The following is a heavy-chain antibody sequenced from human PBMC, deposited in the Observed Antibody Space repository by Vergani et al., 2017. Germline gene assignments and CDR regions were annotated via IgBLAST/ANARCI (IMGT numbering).Heavy chain of an antibody. CDR2: VDPADGET. V-gene: IGHV1-69-2*01. CDR3: ATPKRVRVGALGY. D-gene: IGHD3-10*01. CDR1: GYTFTDYY. Sequence: EVQLIQSGAEVKKPGTTVKISCKVSGYTFTDYYIHWVQQAPGKGLEWMGLVDPADGETIYAEKYQGRVTISADTSMDTAYMELSSLRSEDTAVYYCATPKRVRVGALGYWGQGTLVTVSS. J-gene: IGHJ4*02.